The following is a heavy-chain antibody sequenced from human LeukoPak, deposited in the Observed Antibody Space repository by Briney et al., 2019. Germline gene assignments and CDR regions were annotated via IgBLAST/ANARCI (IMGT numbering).Heavy chain of an antibody. J-gene: IGHJ4*02. V-gene: IGHV3-30*03. CDR2: ISYDGSNK. CDR1: GFTFSSYG. Sequence: GGSLRLSCAASGFTFSSYGMHWVRQAPGKGLEWVAVISYDGSNKYYADSVKGRFRDNSKNTLYLQMNSLRAEDTAVYYCARGLLWFGELLGGGFDYWGQGTLVTVSS. D-gene: IGHD3-10*01. CDR3: ARGLLWFGELLGGGFDY.